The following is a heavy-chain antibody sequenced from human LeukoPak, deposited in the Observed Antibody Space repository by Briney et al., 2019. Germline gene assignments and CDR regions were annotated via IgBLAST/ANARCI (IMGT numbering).Heavy chain of an antibody. D-gene: IGHD5-24*01. CDR2: ISSSSNYI. CDR1: GFTFSSYS. V-gene: IGHV3-21*01. CDR3: ATWKWLQDFDY. Sequence: PGGSLRLSCAASGFTFSSYSMNWVRQAPGKGLEWVSSISSSSNYIYYADSVKGRFTISRDNARNSLYLQINSLRAEDTAVYYCATWKWLQDFDYWGQGTLVTVSS. J-gene: IGHJ4*02.